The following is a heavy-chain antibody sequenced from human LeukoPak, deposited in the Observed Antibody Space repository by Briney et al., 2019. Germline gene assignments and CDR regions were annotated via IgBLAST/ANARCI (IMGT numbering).Heavy chain of an antibody. CDR3: KTDIESLGITLDAFDI. Sequence: KPGGSLRLSCAASGFTFSNAWMSWVRQAPGKGLEWVTRIKSSTYGGAIDNAAPVNGRFIISRDDSKNTLYLQMNSLKPEDTAVYYCKTDIESLGITLDAFDIWGQGTMVTVSS. D-gene: IGHD1-20*01. CDR1: GFTFSNAW. J-gene: IGHJ3*02. V-gene: IGHV3-15*01. CDR2: IKSSTYGGAI.